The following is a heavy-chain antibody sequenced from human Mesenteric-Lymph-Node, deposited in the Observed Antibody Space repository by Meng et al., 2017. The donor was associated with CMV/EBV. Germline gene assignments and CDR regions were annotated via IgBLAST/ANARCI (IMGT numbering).Heavy chain of an antibody. CDR1: GFTFISYA. CDR3: AKDRPGAFDI. CDR2: ISGRADNT. J-gene: IGHJ3*02. D-gene: IGHD3-10*01. V-gene: IGHV3-23*01. Sequence: GESLKISCAASGFTFISYAMNWVRQAPGKGLEWVSAISGRADNTYYADSVRGRFTISRDNAKNTVYLQMNSLRAEDTAVYYCAKDRPGAFDIWGQGTMVTVSS.